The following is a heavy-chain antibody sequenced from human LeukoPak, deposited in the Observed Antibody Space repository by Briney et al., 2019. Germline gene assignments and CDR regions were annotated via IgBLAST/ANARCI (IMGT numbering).Heavy chain of an antibody. J-gene: IGHJ4*02. V-gene: IGHV1-46*01. D-gene: IGHD1-7*01. CDR2: IKPSGGNT. CDR3: ARATGPNWNYVY. CDR1: GYSFTSYN. Sequence: ASVKVSCKTSGYSFTSYNLHWVRQAPGQRLEWMGIIKPSGGNTNYAQKFQGRVTMTRDTSTSTVYMELSSLKSEDTAVYYCARATGPNWNYVYWGQGTLVTVSS.